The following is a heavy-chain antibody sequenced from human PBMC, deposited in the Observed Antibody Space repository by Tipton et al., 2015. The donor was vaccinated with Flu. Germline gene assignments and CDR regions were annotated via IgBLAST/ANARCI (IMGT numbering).Heavy chain of an antibody. CDR2: ISHSGRT. CDR3: ARRKAAKAAFDI. V-gene: IGHV4-38-2*01. Sequence: LRLSCAVSGYSVTSGYYWGWIRQPPGKGLEWIGSISHSGRTYYKPSLKSRVTVSLDTSNNQFSLKLSSVTAADTAVYYCARRKAAKAAFDIWGQGTMVTVSS. J-gene: IGHJ3*02. CDR1: GYSVTSGYY. D-gene: IGHD2-15*01.